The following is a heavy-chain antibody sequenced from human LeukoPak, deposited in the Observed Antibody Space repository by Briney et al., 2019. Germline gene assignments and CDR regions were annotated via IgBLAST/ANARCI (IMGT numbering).Heavy chain of an antibody. CDR2: ISAYNGNT. CDR3: VRAASSYCSNPSCSPRINWFDP. V-gene: IGHV1-18*01. D-gene: IGHD2-2*01. J-gene: IGHJ5*02. Sequence: ASVKVSCKASGYTFTSYGISWVRQAPGQGLEWMGWISAYNGNTNYAQKLQGRVTMTTDTSTSTAYMEQRSVRSDGTALYYCVRAASSYCSNPSCSPRINWFDPWGQGTLVTVSS. CDR1: GYTFTSYG.